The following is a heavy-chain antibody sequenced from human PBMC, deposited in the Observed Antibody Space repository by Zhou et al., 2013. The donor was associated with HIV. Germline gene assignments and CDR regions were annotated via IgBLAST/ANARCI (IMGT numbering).Heavy chain of an antibody. J-gene: IGHJ6*02. CDR3: AGIAAAGTSNYYGMDV. V-gene: IGHV1-69*13. CDR2: IIPIFGTA. CDR1: GGTFSSYA. Sequence: QVQLVQSGAEVKKPGSSVKVSCKASGGTFSSYAISWVRQAPGQGLEWMGRIIPIFGTANYAQKFQGRVTITADESTSTAYMELSSLRSEDTAVYYCAGIAAAGTSNYYGMDVWGQGTTVTVSS. D-gene: IGHD6-13*01.